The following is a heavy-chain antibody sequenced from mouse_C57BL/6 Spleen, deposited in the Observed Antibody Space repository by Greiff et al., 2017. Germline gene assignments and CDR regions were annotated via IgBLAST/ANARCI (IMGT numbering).Heavy chain of an antibody. Sequence: EVQLQQSGPELVKPGASVQIPCKASGYTFTDYNMDWVKQSPGKSLEWIGEIIPDNGGTIYNEKFKGKATLTADKSSSTAYMALRSLTSEDTAVYYCARGGYYDYAMNDWGQGTSVTVSS. D-gene: IGHD2-3*01. J-gene: IGHJ4*01. CDR1: GYTFTDYN. CDR3: ARGGYYDYAMND. V-gene: IGHV1-18*01. CDR2: IIPDNGGT.